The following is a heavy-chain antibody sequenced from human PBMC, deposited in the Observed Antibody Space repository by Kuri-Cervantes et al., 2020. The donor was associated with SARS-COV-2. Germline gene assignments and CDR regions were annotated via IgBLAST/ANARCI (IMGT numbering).Heavy chain of an antibody. J-gene: IGHJ4*02. D-gene: IGHD6-19*01. Sequence: GGSLRLSCAASGFTFSSYSMNWVRQAPGKGLEWVSSISSSSSYIYYADSVKGRFTISRDNAKNSLYLQMNSLRAEDTAVYYCARGSPSGWYRVYDYWGQGTLVTVSS. CDR1: GFTFSSYS. CDR3: ARGSPSGWYRVYDY. CDR2: ISSSSSYI. V-gene: IGHV3-21*01.